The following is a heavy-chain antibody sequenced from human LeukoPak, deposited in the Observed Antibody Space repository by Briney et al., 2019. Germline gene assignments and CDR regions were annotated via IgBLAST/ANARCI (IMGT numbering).Heavy chain of an antibody. CDR2: IYYSGST. Sequence: SETLSLTCTVSGGSISSSSYYWGWIRQPPGKGLEWIGSIYYSGSTYYNPSLKSRVTISVDTSKNRLSLKLSSVTAADTAVYYCARHSRIAARNWFDPWGQGTLVTVSS. D-gene: IGHD6-6*01. V-gene: IGHV4-39*01. CDR1: GGSISSSSYY. J-gene: IGHJ5*02. CDR3: ARHSRIAARNWFDP.